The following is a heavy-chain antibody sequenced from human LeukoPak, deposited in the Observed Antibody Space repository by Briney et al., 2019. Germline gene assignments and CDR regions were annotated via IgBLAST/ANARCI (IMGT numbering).Heavy chain of an antibody. D-gene: IGHD3-22*01. J-gene: IGHJ4*02. Sequence: ASVKVSCKASGNTFTAFYMYWVRQAPGQGLEWMGWINPNSGGTKSAQKFQGRVNMTRDTSISTAYMELSRLISDGTAVYYCARAGYYATSGPDYWGQGTLVTVSS. CDR1: GNTFTAFY. V-gene: IGHV1-2*02. CDR3: ARAGYYATSGPDY. CDR2: INPNSGGT.